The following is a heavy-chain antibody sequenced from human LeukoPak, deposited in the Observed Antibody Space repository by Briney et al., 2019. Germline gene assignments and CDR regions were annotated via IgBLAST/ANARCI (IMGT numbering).Heavy chain of an antibody. CDR2: ISWNSGSI. D-gene: IGHD5-24*01. CDR1: GFTFSTYA. Sequence: GGSLRLSCAASGFTFSTYAMHWVRQAPGKGLEWVSGISWNSGSIGYADSVKGRFTISRDNAKNSLYLQMNSLRAEDTALYYCAKDMARWLQSRGGFFDYWGQGTLVTVSS. J-gene: IGHJ4*02. CDR3: AKDMARWLQSRGGFFDY. V-gene: IGHV3-9*01.